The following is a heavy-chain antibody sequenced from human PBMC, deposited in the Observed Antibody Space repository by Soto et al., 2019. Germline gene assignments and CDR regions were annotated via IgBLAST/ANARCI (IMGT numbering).Heavy chain of an antibody. J-gene: IGHJ6*02. CDR1: GFTFSSYS. CDR3: ARDGSITIFGVDGMDV. V-gene: IGHV3-21*01. D-gene: IGHD3-3*01. Sequence: PGGSLRLSCAASGFTFSSYSMNWVRQAPGKGLEWVSSISSSSSYIYYADSVKGRFTISRDNAKNSLYLQMNSLRAEDTAVYYCARDGSITIFGVDGMDVWGQGTTVTVSS. CDR2: ISSSSSYI.